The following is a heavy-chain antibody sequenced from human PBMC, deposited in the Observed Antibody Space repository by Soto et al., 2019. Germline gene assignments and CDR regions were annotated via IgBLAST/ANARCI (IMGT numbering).Heavy chain of an antibody. CDR3: ARHSPPDYTNRDYYYYHMDV. CDR2: IYYSGST. V-gene: IGHV4-59*08. D-gene: IGHD4-4*01. J-gene: IGHJ6*03. CDR1: GGSINSYY. Sequence: SETLSLTCTVSGGSINSYYWSWIRQPPGKGLEWIGYIYYSGSTNYNPSLKSRLTISVDTSKKQFSLKLSSVTAADTAVYYCARHSPPDYTNRDYYYYHMDVWGKGTTVTVSS.